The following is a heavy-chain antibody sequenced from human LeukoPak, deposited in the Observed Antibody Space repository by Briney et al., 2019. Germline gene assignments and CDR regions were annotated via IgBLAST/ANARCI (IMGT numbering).Heavy chain of an antibody. V-gene: IGHV4-39*01. D-gene: IGHD2-2*01. CDR2: IYYSGST. CDR1: GGSSSSSRYY. J-gene: IGHJ5*02. Sequence: SETLSLTCTVSGGSSSSSRYYWGWIRQPPGKGLEWIGSIYYSGSTYYNPSLKSRVTISVDTSKNQFSLKLSSVTAADTAVYYCARHPYQLLWLSWFDPWGQGTLATVSS. CDR3: ARHPYQLLWLSWFDP.